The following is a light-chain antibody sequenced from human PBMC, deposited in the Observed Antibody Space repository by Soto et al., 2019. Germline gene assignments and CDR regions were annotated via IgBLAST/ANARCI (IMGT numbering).Light chain of an antibody. CDR3: QQYGRSPPFT. Sequence: EIVLTQSPGTLSLSPGERATLSCRASQSVSSTYIAWYQQKPGQAPRVLIYGASSRATGIPDRFSGSGSVTDFTLTISRLEPEDFAVYFCQQYGRSPPFTFGQGTKVEIK. J-gene: IGKJ2*01. V-gene: IGKV3-20*01. CDR1: QSVSSTY. CDR2: GAS.